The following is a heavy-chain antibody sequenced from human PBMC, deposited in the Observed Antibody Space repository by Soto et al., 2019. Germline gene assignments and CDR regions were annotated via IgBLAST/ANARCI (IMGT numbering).Heavy chain of an antibody. CDR2: IKPDGSES. CDR3: AIEEGWRVEF. V-gene: IGHV3-7*01. Sequence: EVQLAESGGGLVQPGGSLRLSCVASGFTFSRHYMTWVRQAPGKGLESVAKIKPDGSESYYVDSVRGRFTFSRDNAKNSLSRQMNSLRDEDTAVYYFAIEEGWRVEFWGQGTLVTVSS. CDR1: GFTFSRHY. D-gene: IGHD2-15*01. J-gene: IGHJ4*02.